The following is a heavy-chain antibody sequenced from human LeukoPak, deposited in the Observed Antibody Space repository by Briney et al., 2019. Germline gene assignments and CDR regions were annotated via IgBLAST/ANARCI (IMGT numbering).Heavy chain of an antibody. V-gene: IGHV1-69*13. CDR1: GGTFSSYA. D-gene: IGHD2-15*01. CDR2: IIPIFGTA. Sequence: SVKVSCKASGGTFSSYAISWVRQAPGQGLEWMGGIIPIFGTANYAQKFQGRVTITADESTSTAYMELSSLRSEDTAVYYCARDAGYCSGGSCVPRYYYYYYYMDVWGKGTTVTVSS. J-gene: IGHJ6*03. CDR3: ARDAGYCSGGSCVPRYYYYYYYMDV.